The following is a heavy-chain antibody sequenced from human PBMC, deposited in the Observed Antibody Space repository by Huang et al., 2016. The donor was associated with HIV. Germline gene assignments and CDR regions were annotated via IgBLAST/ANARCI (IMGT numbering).Heavy chain of an antibody. V-gene: IGHV4-34*02. Sequence: QVQLQQWGAGLLKPSETLSLSCAVYGGSFRGYYWSWIRQPPGQGLEWIGEIDHGGSTNYNPSLKSRGTRSVDTSKNQFSLRLSSMTAADTAVFYCARAKNYYDSGGYYYVLDYWGQGTLVIVSS. CDR2: IDHGGST. D-gene: IGHD3-22*01. CDR3: ARAKNYYDSGGYYYVLDY. CDR1: GGSFRGYY. J-gene: IGHJ4*02.